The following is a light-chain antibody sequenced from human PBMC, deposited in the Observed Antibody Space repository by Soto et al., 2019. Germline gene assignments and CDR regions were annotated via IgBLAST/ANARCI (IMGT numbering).Light chain of an antibody. CDR3: SSYTTSSTVI. J-gene: IGLJ2*01. Sequence: QSALTQPASVSGSPGQSITISCTGTNIDIGSYNSVSWYQQHPGKAPKLMIFDVSDRPSGVSSSFSGSKSGTTASLTISGLRTEDEADYYCSSYTTSSTVIFGAGTQLTVL. V-gene: IGLV2-14*03. CDR1: NIDIGSYNS. CDR2: DVS.